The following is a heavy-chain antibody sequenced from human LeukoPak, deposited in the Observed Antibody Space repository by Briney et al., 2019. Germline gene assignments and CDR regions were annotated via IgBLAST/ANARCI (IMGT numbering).Heavy chain of an antibody. CDR2: IYTSGSA. J-gene: IGHJ4*02. D-gene: IGHD6-13*01. Sequence: KPSETLSLTCTVSGGSISSYYWSWIRQPPGKGLEWIGYIYTSGSANYNPSLKSRVTISVDTSKNQFSLKLSSVTAADTAVYYCARRLSSWYAFDYWGQGTLVTVSS. V-gene: IGHV4-4*09. CDR3: ARRLSSWYAFDY. CDR1: GGSISSYY.